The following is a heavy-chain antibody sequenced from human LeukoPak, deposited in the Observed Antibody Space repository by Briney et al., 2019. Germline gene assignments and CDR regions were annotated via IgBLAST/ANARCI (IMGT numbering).Heavy chain of an antibody. D-gene: IGHD3-3*01. J-gene: IGHJ4*02. CDR3: AKGHYDFWSGYYSHHYFDY. CDR1: GFTFSSYS. Sequence: PGGSLRLSCAASGFTFSSYSMSWVRQAPGKGLEWVSAISGSGGSTYYADSVKGRFTISRDNSKNTLYLQMNSLRAEDTAVYYCAKGHYDFWSGYYSHHYFDYWGQGTLVTVSS. CDR2: ISGSGGST. V-gene: IGHV3-23*01.